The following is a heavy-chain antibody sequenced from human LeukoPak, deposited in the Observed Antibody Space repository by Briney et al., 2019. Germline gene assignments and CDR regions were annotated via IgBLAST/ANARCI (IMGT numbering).Heavy chain of an antibody. V-gene: IGHV3-23*01. D-gene: IGHD4-17*01. Sequence: GGSLRLSCAASGSPLSTYAMSWVRRAPGKGLEWVSSIRASDGSTYYADSVKGRFAIPRDNSKNTLYLQMNSLRAEDTAVYYCAKDVYGDYGGLDYWGQGTLVTVSS. CDR2: IRASDGST. CDR3: AKDVYGDYGGLDY. J-gene: IGHJ4*02. CDR1: GSPLSTYA.